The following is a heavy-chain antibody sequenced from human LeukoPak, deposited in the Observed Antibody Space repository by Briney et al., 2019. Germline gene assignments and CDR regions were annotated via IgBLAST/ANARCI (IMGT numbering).Heavy chain of an antibody. CDR1: GFTFSSYS. CDR2: IISSSSTFI. Sequence: GGSLRLSCAASGFTFSSYSMNWVRQAPGKGLEWVSSIISSSSTFIYYADSVKGRFTISRDNAKNSLYLQMNSLRAEDTAIYYCARDFARTGDCHHFDHWGQGTLVTVSS. D-gene: IGHD7-27*01. J-gene: IGHJ4*02. CDR3: ARDFARTGDCHHFDH. V-gene: IGHV3-21*01.